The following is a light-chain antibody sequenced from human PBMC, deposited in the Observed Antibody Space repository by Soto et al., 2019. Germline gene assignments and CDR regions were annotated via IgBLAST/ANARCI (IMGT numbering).Light chain of an antibody. CDR1: SSDVGDYNY. CDR2: GVS. V-gene: IGLV2-14*01. Sequence: QSALTQPASVSGSPGQSITISCTGTSSDVGDYNYVSRYQQHPGKAPKLIIYGVSNRPSGISNRFSGSKSGNTASLTISGLQADDEADYYCSSYTSTNTLVFGGGTKLTVL. CDR3: SSYTSTNTLV. J-gene: IGLJ2*01.